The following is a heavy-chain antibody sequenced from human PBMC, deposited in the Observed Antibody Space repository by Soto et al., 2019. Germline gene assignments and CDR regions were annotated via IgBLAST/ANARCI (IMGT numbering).Heavy chain of an antibody. CDR1: GGSISSSIYY. CDR2: IFYSGST. V-gene: IGHV4-39*01. Sequence: PSETLSLTCTVSGGSISSSIYYGGWIRQPPGKGLEWIGSIFYSGSTYYNPSLKSRVTISVDTSKNQFSLKLSSVTAADTAVYYCARGWTDFDYWGQGTLVTVSS. CDR3: ARGWTDFDY. J-gene: IGHJ4*02.